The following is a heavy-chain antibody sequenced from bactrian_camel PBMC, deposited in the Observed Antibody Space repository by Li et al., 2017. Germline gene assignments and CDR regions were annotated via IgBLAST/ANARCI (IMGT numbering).Heavy chain of an antibody. Sequence: QLVESGGGLVQPGGSLRLSCAASGFTFSSYAMSWVRQAPGKGLEWVSSSSSGALSLVYADSVKGRFTISGDNAKNTVYLLMNSLKNEDTAVYYCATDSGGYGGTWYFDEWGQGTQVTVS. D-gene: IGHD2*01. J-gene: IGHJ4*01. CDR3: ATDSGGYGGTWYFDE. V-gene: IGHV3S35*01. CDR2: SSSGALSL. CDR1: GFTFSSYA.